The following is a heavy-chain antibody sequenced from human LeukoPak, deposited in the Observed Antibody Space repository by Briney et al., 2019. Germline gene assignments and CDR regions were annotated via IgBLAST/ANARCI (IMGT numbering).Heavy chain of an antibody. V-gene: IGHV3-48*01. Sequence: GSLRLSCTASGFTFSAFSMNWVRQGPGKGLDWLSYISSSSTTIYYADSVKGRFTISRDDAKNSLYLQMNSLRAEDTAVYYCARNLNTADDYWGQGILVTVSS. D-gene: IGHD5-18*01. CDR1: GFTFSAFS. CDR2: ISSSSTTI. CDR3: ARNLNTADDY. J-gene: IGHJ4*02.